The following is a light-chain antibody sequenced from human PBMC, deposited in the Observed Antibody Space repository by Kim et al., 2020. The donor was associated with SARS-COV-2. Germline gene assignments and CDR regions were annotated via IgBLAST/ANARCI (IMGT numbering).Light chain of an antibody. Sequence: IVLTQSPAMLSVSPGERAILSCRASEDVNSNLAWYQQKPGQAPRLLIYAASTRATGIPVRFSGGGSETEFTLTISSLLSEDSAVYYCQQYDKWPPAYTFGQGTKLEI. J-gene: IGKJ2*01. V-gene: IGKV3-15*01. CDR3: QQYDKWPPAYT. CDR1: EDVNSN. CDR2: AAS.